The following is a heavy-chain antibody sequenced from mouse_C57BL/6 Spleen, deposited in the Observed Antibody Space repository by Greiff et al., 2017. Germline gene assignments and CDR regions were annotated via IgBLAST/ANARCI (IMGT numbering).Heavy chain of an antibody. CDR3: APYGSSYNYAMDY. Sequence: VQRVQPGPGLVQPSHCLSITCTASGFSLTSYGVHWVRQSPGQGLEWLGVISSGGSTANNAAFISRLSISKYTSKRQIFFKMISLQAADTAIYYCAPYGSSYNYAMDYWGQGTSVTVSS. CDR2: ISSGGST. J-gene: IGHJ4*01. V-gene: IGHV2-2*01. CDR1: GFSLTSYG. D-gene: IGHD1-1*01.